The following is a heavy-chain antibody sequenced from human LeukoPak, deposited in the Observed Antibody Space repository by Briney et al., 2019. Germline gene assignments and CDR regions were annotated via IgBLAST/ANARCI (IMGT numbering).Heavy chain of an antibody. CDR1: GFTVSSYY. Sequence: GGSPRLSCAASGFTVSSYYMNWVRQAPGKELEWVSVIYTGGGRYYADSVRGRFTISRDTSKNMVFLQMNSLRVEDTAVYYCARGIDYWGRGTLVTVSS. CDR3: ARGIDY. V-gene: IGHV3-53*01. CDR2: IYTGGGR. J-gene: IGHJ4*02.